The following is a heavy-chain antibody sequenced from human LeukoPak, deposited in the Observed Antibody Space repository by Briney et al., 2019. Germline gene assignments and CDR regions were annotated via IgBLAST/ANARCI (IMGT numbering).Heavy chain of an antibody. CDR2: ISAYNGNT. Sequence: SVKVSCKASGGTFSSYAISWVRQAPGQGLEWMGWISAYNGNTNYAQKLQGRVTMTTDTSTSTAYMELRSLRSDDTAVYYCARDSLTDAFDIWGQGTMVTVSS. V-gene: IGHV1-18*01. CDR3: ARDSLTDAFDI. J-gene: IGHJ3*02. CDR1: GGTFSSYA.